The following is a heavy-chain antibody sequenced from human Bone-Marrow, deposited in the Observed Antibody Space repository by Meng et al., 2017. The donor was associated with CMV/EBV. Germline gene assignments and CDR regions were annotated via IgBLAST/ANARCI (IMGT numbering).Heavy chain of an antibody. CDR2: IYSGGST. Sequence: GGSLRLSCAASGFTFSSYAMSWVRQAPGKGLEWVSVIYSGGSTYYADSVKGRFTIFRDKSKITLYLQMNSLRAEDTAMYYCARDGSGVGPAFDIWGQGTMVTVSS. J-gene: IGHJ3*02. CDR1: GFTFSSYA. V-gene: IGHV3-53*01. D-gene: IGHD3-10*01. CDR3: ARDGSGVGPAFDI.